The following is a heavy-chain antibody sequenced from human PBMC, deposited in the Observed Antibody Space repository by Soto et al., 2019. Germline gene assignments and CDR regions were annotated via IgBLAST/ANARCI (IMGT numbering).Heavy chain of an antibody. CDR3: AKEVWSGPMDV. J-gene: IGHJ6*02. D-gene: IGHD3-3*01. CDR2: ISYDGSNK. V-gene: IGHV3-30*18. Sequence: QVQLVESGGGVVQPGRSLRLSCAASGFTFSSYGMHWVRQAPGKGLEWVAAISYDGSNKYYADSVKGRFTISRDNSKNTLYVQMNSLRAEDTAVYYCAKEVWSGPMDVWGQGTTVTVCS. CDR1: GFTFSSYG.